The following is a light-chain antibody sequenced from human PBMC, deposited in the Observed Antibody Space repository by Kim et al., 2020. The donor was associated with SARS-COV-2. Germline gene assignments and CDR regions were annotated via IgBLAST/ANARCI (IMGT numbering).Light chain of an antibody. J-gene: IGKJ4*01. CDR2: GAS. Sequence: EIVMTQSPATLSVSPGERATLSCRASRNIYSSLAWYQQKPGQAPRLLIYGASIGATGIPARFSGSGSGTEFTLIISSLQSEDSALYYCQLYSNWPPLTFGGGTKVDIK. CDR1: RNIYSS. CDR3: QLYSNWPPLT. V-gene: IGKV3-15*01.